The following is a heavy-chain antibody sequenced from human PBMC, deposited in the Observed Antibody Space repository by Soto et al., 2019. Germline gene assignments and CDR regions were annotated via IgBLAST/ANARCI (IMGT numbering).Heavy chain of an antibody. CDR1: GYTLTELS. V-gene: IGHV1-24*01. J-gene: IGHJ4*02. Sequence: ASVKVSCKVSGYTLTELSIHWVRQAPGKGLEWMGGFDPEEGETTIHAQKFQGRVTMTEDTSADTVYMELSSLRSEDTAVYYCGVAAPELYFDYWGQGTLVTVSS. CDR2: FDPEEGETT. D-gene: IGHD6-13*01. CDR3: GVAAPELYFDY.